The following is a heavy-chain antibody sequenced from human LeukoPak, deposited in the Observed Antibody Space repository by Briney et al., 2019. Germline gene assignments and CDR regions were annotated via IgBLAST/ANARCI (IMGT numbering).Heavy chain of an antibody. J-gene: IGHJ4*02. CDR2: ISSGTTTI. D-gene: IGHD2-2*01. Sequence: GGSLRLSCTASGFTFSSYEMNWVRQAPGKGLEWVSYISSGTTTIYYADSVKGRFTISRDNAKSSLYLRMNSLRAEDTAVYYCARRYCSSTSCTLDYWGQGTLVTVSS. CDR3: ARRYCSSTSCTLDY. CDR1: GFTFSSYE. V-gene: IGHV3-48*03.